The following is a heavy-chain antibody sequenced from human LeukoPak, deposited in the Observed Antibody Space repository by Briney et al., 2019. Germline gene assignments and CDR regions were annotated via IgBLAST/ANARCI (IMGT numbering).Heavy chain of an antibody. CDR1: GFTFSSYA. CDR3: ARDRRITIFGGYYFDY. D-gene: IGHD3-3*01. Sequence: GGSLRLSCAASGFTFSSYAMSWVRQAPGKGLEWVSAISGSGGSTYYADSVKGRFTISRDNSKNTLYLQMNSLRAEDTAVYYCARDRRITIFGGYYFDYWGQGTLVTVSS. V-gene: IGHV3-23*01. J-gene: IGHJ4*02. CDR2: ISGSGGST.